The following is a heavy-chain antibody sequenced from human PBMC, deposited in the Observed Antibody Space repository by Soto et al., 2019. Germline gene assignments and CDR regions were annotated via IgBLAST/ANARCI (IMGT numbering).Heavy chain of an antibody. D-gene: IGHD3-10*01. V-gene: IGHV4-4*02. CDR1: GGSISSSNW. Sequence: QVQLQESGPGLVKPSGTLSLTCAVSGGSISSSNWWSWVRQPPGKGLEWIGEIYHSGSTNYNPSLKSLVTLSVAKSKNHFPLKLSSVTAVDTAVYYCARSYGSGSYLAGIFAYWGQGTLVTVSS. J-gene: IGHJ4*02. CDR2: IYHSGST. CDR3: ARSYGSGSYLAGIFAY.